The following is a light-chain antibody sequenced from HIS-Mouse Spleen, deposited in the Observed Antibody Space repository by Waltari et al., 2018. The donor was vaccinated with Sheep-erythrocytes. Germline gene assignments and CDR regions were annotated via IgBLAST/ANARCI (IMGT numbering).Light chain of an antibody. CDR3: CSYAGSYNHV. J-gene: IGLJ1*01. Sequence: QSALTQPRSVSGSPGQSVTIPCTGPSSYVGGYNYVSWYQQHPGKAPKLMIYDVSKRPSGVPDRFSGSKSGNTASLTISGLQAEDEADYYCCSYAGSYNHVFATGTKVTVL. V-gene: IGLV2-11*01. CDR1: SSYVGGYNY. CDR2: DVS.